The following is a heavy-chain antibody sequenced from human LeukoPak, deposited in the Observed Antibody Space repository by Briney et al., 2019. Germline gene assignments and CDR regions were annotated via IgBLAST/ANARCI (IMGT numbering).Heavy chain of an antibody. CDR1: GGSFSGYY. J-gene: IGHJ6*02. CDR2: INHSGST. D-gene: IGHD6-13*01. V-gene: IGHV4-34*01. CDR3: ARGKGAAAWYYYDMDV. Sequence: SEALSLTCAVYGGSFSGYYWSWIRQPPGKGLEWIGEINHSGSTNYNPSLKSRVTISVDTSKNQFSLKLSSVTAADTAVYYCARGKGAAAWYYYDMDVWGQGTTVTVSS.